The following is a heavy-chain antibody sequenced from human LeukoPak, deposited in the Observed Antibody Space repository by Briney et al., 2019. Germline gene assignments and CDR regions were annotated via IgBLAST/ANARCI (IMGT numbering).Heavy chain of an antibody. CDR2: ISGSGGST. Sequence: GGSLRLSCAASGFTFSSYAMSWVRQAPGKGLEWVSAISGSGGSTYYADSVKGRFTISRDNSKNTLYLQMNSLRAEDTAVYYCARDRGSSSWYSSWGQGTLVTVSS. CDR3: ARDRGSSSWYSS. D-gene: IGHD6-13*01. J-gene: IGHJ4*02. CDR1: GFTFSSYA. V-gene: IGHV3-23*01.